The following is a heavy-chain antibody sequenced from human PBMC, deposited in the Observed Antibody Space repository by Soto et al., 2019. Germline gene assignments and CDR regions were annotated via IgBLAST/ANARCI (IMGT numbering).Heavy chain of an antibody. Sequence: EVLLVESGGGLVKPGGSLRLSCAASGFTFTRYSMNWVRQAPGKGLEWVASISRTTNYIYYGESLKGRLTISRDNAKNSMYLQMNTPRAEDTAVDYCARESVDLSSNLDYCGPGALVTVSS. J-gene: IGHJ4*02. CDR1: GFTFTRYS. CDR3: ARESVDLSSNLDY. V-gene: IGHV3-21*06. D-gene: IGHD5-12*01. CDR2: ISRTTNYI.